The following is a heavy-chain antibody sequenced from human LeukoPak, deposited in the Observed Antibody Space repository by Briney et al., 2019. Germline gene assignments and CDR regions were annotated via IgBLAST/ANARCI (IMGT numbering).Heavy chain of an antibody. CDR1: GYTLTELS. CDR2: FDPEDGET. Sequence: GASVKVSCKVSGYTLTELSMHWVRQAPGKGLEWMGGFDPEDGETIYAQKFQGRVTMTEDTSTDTAYMELGSLRSEDTAVYYCATTGSGNYYYYYMDVWGKGTTVTVSS. V-gene: IGHV1-24*01. J-gene: IGHJ6*03. CDR3: ATTGSGNYYYYYMDV. D-gene: IGHD3-10*01.